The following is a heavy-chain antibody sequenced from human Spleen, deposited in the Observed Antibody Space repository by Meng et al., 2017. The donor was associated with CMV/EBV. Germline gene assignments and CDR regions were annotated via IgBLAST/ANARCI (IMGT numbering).Heavy chain of an antibody. CDR2: ISAYNGNT. V-gene: IGHV1-18*01. CDR3: ARDGVATMVLSGY. CDR1: GYTFTSYG. Sequence: CKGSGYTFTSYGIRWVRQAPGQGLEWMGWISAYNGNTNYAQKLQGRVTMTTDTSTSTAYMELRSLRSDDTAVYYCARDGVATMVLSGYWGQGTLVTVSS. J-gene: IGHJ4*02. D-gene: IGHD5-12*01.